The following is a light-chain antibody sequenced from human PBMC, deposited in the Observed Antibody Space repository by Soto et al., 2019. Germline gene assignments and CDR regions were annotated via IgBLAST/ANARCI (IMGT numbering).Light chain of an antibody. CDR2: DVS. CDR3: SSFGGSSTL. V-gene: IGLV2-14*01. Sequence: QSVLTQPASVSGSPGQSITISCTGTSSDVGGSKYVSWYQQHPGEAPKLMIYDVSYRPSGISNRFSGSKSGNTASLTISGLQAEDEADDFCSSFGGSSTLFGGGTKLTVL. CDR1: SSDVGGSKY. J-gene: IGLJ2*01.